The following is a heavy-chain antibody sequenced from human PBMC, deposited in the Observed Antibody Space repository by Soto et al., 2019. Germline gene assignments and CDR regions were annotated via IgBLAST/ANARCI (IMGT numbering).Heavy chain of an antibody. D-gene: IGHD3-22*01. V-gene: IGHV1-18*04. CDR1: GYTFTSYG. CDR3: AREKYDYDSSGSRSFDD. J-gene: IGHJ4*02. CDR2: ISAYNGNT. Sequence: GASVKVSCKASGYTFTSYGISWVRQAPGQGLEWMGWISAYNGNTNYAQKLQGRVTMTTDTSTSTAYMELRSLRSDDTAVYYCAREKYDYDSSGSRSFDDWGQGTLVTVSS.